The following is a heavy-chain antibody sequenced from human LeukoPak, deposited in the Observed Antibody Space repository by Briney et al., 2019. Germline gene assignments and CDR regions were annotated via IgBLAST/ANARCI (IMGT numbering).Heavy chain of an antibody. CDR3: ARARSGYLDY. J-gene: IGHJ4*02. CDR1: GYTFTDYY. D-gene: IGHD2-15*01. CDR2: INPNSGGT. V-gene: IGHV1-2*02. Sequence: ASVTVSCKSSGYTFTDYYMHWVRQAPGQGLEWMGWINPNSGGTNYAQKFQGRVTMTRDTSISTAYMELSRLRSDDTAVYYCARARSGYLDYWGQGTLVTVSS.